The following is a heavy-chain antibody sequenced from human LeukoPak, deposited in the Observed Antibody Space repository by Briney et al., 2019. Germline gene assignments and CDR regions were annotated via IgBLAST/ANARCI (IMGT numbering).Heavy chain of an antibody. D-gene: IGHD2-2*01. CDR2: ISSSSSYI. J-gene: IGHJ4*02. CDR1: GFTFSSYN. V-gene: IGHV3-21*01. Sequence: GGSLRLSCAAYGFTFSSYNMNWVRQAPGKGLEWVSSISSSSSYIYYADSVKGRFTISRDNAKNSLYLQMNSLRAEDTAVYYCARASSSTSCTVGGVYWGQGTLVTVSS. CDR3: ARASSSTSCTVGGVY.